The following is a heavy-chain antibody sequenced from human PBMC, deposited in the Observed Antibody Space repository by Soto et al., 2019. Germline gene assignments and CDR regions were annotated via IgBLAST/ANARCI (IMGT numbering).Heavy chain of an antibody. D-gene: IGHD4-17*01. CDR1: GGSISSYY. CDR2: IYYSGST. Sequence: QVKLQESGPGLVKPSETLSLTCTVSGGSISSYYWSWIRQPPGKGLEWIGYIYYSGSTNDNPSLKSRVTISIDTCMNRCSLKLSSVTAADTAVYYCARGDGDYRFWFDPWGQGTLVTVSS. V-gene: IGHV4-59*01. J-gene: IGHJ5*02. CDR3: ARGDGDYRFWFDP.